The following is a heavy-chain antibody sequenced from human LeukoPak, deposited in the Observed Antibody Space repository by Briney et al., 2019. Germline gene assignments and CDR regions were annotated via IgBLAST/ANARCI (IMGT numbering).Heavy chain of an antibody. CDR1: GFTFSSYS. V-gene: IGHV3-21*01. D-gene: IGHD3-16*01. J-gene: IGHJ5*02. CDR3: ARGGGSSTSKNWFDP. Sequence: GGSLRLSCAASGFTFSSYSMDWIRQAPGKGLEWVSSISSSSSYIYYADSVMGRFTISRDNAKNSLYLQMNSLRAEDTAVYYCARGGGSSTSKNWFDPWGQGTLVTVSS. CDR2: ISSSSSYI.